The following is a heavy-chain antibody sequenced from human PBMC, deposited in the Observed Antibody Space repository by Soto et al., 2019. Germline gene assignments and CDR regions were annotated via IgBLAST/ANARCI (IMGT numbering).Heavy chain of an antibody. CDR1: GFTFSSYS. J-gene: IGHJ6*03. V-gene: IGHV3-48*01. D-gene: IGHD2-2*01. CDR3: TRSAYMDV. Sequence: EVQLVESGGGLVQPGGSLRLSCAASGFTFSSYSMNWVRQAPGKGLEWVSYISSSSSTIYYADSVKGRFTISRDNAKNSLYLQMNSPRAEDTAVYYATRSAYMDVWGKGTTVTVSS. CDR2: ISSSSSTI.